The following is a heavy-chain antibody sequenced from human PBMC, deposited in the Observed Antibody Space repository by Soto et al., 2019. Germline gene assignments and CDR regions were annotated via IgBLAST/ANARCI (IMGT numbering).Heavy chain of an antibody. CDR2: FYPGDSTS. Sequence: PGESLKISCKTSGYSFTSYWVAWVRQLPGKGLEWMGTFYPGDSTSTYSPSFQGQVTISVDKSISTAYLQLSSLKASDTAMYYCARIIGYCRNNDCSWTFDIWGQGTMVTVSS. V-gene: IGHV5-51*01. CDR3: ARIIGYCRNNDCSWTFDI. D-gene: IGHD2-15*01. J-gene: IGHJ3*02. CDR1: GYSFTSYW.